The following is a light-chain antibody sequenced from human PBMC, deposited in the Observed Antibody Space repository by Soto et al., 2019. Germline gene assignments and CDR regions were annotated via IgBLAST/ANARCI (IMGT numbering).Light chain of an antibody. CDR1: QSISSY. J-gene: IGKJ2*01. CDR3: QQSYT. CDR2: AAS. Sequence: DIQMTQSPSSLSASVGDRVTITCRASQSISSYLNWYQQKPGKAPKLLIYAASSLQRGVPSRFSGSGSGTAFTLLISSLQPADFEAYYCQQSYTFGQGTKLEIK. V-gene: IGKV1-39*01.